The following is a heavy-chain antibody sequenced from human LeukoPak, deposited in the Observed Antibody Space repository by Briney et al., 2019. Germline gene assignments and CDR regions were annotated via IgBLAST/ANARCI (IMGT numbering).Heavy chain of an antibody. CDR1: GGTFSSYA. D-gene: IGHD2-21*02. V-gene: IGHV1-69*01. J-gene: IGHJ3*02. CDR3: ARALDPYGGDCYETHAFDI. CDR2: IIPIFGTA. Sequence: SVKVSCKASGGTFSSYAISWVRQAPGQGLEWMGGIIPIFGTANYAQKFQGRVTITADESTSTAYMELSSLRSEDTAVYYCARALDPYGGDCYETHAFDIWGQGTMVTVSS.